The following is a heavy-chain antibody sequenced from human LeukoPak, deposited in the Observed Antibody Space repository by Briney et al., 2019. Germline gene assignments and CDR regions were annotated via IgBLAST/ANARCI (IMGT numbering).Heavy chain of an antibody. CDR1: GGTFSSYA. V-gene: IGHV1-69*04. J-gene: IGHJ4*02. Sequence: SVKVSCKASGGTFSSYAISWVRQAPGQGLEWMGRIIPILGIANYAQKFQGRVTITADKSTSTAYMELSSLRSEDTAVYYCTRDLSGYYYDSSSRPNYFDYWGQGTLVTVSS. CDR2: IIPILGIA. CDR3: TRDLSGYYYDSSSRPNYFDY. D-gene: IGHD3-22*01.